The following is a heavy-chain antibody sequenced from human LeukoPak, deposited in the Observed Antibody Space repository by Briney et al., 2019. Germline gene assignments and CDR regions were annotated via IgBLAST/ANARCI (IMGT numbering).Heavy chain of an antibody. CDR1: GGSISSYY. Sequence: PSETLSLTCTVSGGSISSYYWSWIRQSPGKGLEWIGYIYYSGSTNYNPSLKSRVTISVDTSKNQFSLKLSSVTAADTAVCYCARSGKWGYFDLWGRGTLVTVSS. D-gene: IGHD3-10*01. J-gene: IGHJ2*01. CDR2: IYYSGST. V-gene: IGHV4-59*08. CDR3: ARSGKWGYFDL.